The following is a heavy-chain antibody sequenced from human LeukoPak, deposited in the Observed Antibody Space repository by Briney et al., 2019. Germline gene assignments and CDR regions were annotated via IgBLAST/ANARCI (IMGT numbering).Heavy chain of an antibody. J-gene: IGHJ4*02. D-gene: IGHD3-22*01. Sequence: SVKVSCKVSGYTLTELSMHWVRQAPGQGLEWMGGIIPIFGTANYAQKFQGRVTITADESTSTAYMELSSLRSEDTAVYYCARVLYDSSGYFDYWGQGTLVTVSS. CDR2: IIPIFGTA. CDR1: GYTLTELS. V-gene: IGHV1-69*13. CDR3: ARVLYDSSGYFDY.